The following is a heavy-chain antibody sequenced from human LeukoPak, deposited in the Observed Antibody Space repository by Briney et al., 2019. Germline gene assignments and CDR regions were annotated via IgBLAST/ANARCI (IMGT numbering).Heavy chain of an antibody. CDR1: GFTFSNYG. J-gene: IGHJ4*02. CDR3: AKDELLVGASDSFDY. Sequence: XXEAXGFTFSNYGMXWVRQAPGKGLEXVAGVWYDGNNKYYADSVKGRFTISRDNSKNTLCLQMNSLRAEDTAVYYCAKDELLVGASDSFDYWGQGTLVTVSS. CDR2: VWYDGNNK. V-gene: IGHV3-33*06. D-gene: IGHD1-26*01.